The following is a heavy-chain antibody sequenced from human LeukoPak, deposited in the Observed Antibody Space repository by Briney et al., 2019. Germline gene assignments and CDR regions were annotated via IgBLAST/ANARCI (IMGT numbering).Heavy chain of an antibody. CDR3: ARGAPLSGYCSGGSCYSNWFDP. CDR1: GGSISSSSCY. J-gene: IGHJ5*02. CDR2: IYYSGST. V-gene: IGHV4-39*07. Sequence: SETLSLTCTVSGGSISSSSCYWGWIRQPPGKGLEWIGSIYYSGSTYYNPSLKSRVTISVDTSKNQFSLKLSSVTAADTAVYYCARGAPLSGYCSGGSCYSNWFDPWGQGTLVTVSS. D-gene: IGHD2-15*01.